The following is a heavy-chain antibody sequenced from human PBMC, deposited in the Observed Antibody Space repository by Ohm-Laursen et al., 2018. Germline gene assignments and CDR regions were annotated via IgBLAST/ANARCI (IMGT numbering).Heavy chain of an antibody. CDR2: IYYSGST. CDR3: ARHNRYYYDLDV. V-gene: IGHV4-59*08. CDR1: GGSISSHY. J-gene: IGHJ6*02. Sequence: GTLSLTCAVSGGSISSHYWSWIRQPPGKRLEYIGYIYYSGSTAYHPSLESRVTISVDKSTNRFSLKLSSVTAADTAVYYCARHNRYYYDLDVWGQGTTVTVSS.